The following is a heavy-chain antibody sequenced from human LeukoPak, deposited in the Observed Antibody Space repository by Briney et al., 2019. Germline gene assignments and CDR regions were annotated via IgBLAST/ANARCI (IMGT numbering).Heavy chain of an antibody. CDR1: GFTFSSYA. Sequence: PGGSLRLSCAASGFTFSSYAMNWVRQAPGKGLEWVSAISGSGGSTYYADSVKGRFTLSRDNSKNTLYLQMNSLRADDTAVYYCAKLNKVVPAATDYWGQGTLVTVSS. CDR2: ISGSGGST. V-gene: IGHV3-23*01. CDR3: AKLNKVVPAATDY. J-gene: IGHJ4*02. D-gene: IGHD2-2*01.